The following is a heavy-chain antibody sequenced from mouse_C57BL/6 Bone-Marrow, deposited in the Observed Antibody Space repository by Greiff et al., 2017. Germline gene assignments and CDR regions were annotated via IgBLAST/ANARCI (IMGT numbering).Heavy chain of an antibody. D-gene: IGHD1-1*01. V-gene: IGHV1-64*01. CDR3: AREGYYGSSRYYFDY. J-gene: IGHJ2*01. Sequence: QVQLQQPGAELVKPGASVKLSCKASGYTFTSYWMHWVKQRPGQGLEWIGMIHPNSGSTNYNEKFKSKATLTVDKSSSTAYMQLSSLTSDDSAVYYCAREGYYGSSRYYFDYWGQGTTLTVSS. CDR1: GYTFTSYW. CDR2: IHPNSGST.